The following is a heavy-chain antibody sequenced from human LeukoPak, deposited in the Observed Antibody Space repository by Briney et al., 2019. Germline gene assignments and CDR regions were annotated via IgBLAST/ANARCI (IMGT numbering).Heavy chain of an antibody. CDR2: IYHSGST. CDR3: ARESIAAAGDFDY. J-gene: IGHJ4*02. Sequence: SGTLSLTCAVSGGSISSSNWWSWVRQPPGKGLEWIGEIYHSGSTNYNPSLKSRVTISVDKSKNQFSLKLSSVTAADTAVYYCARESIAAAGDFDYWGQGTLVTVSS. D-gene: IGHD6-13*01. CDR1: GGSISSSNW. V-gene: IGHV4-4*02.